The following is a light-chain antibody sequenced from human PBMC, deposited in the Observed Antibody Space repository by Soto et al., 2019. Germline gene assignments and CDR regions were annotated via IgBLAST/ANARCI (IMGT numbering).Light chain of an antibody. CDR1: QWISTY. CDR2: AAS. V-gene: IGKV1-39*01. J-gene: IGKJ4*01. CDR3: QQSYSTPR. Sequence: DIHITHSPSSLSASVRDRLTVTFWASQWISTYLNGSQQEPGEGPKLQIYAASRLQSGVPSRFSGSGSGTDFTLTINTLQPEDIATYYCQQSYSTPRFGGGTKAAIK.